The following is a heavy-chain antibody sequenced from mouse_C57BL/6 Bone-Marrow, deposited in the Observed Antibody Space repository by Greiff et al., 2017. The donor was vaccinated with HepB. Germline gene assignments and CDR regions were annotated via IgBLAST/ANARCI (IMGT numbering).Heavy chain of an antibody. CDR3: FTGTDWYFDV. Sequence: EVKVVESGGGLVQPKGSLKLSCAASGFSFNTYAMNWVRQAPGKGLEWVARIRSKSNNYATYYADSVKDRFTISRDDSESMLYLQMNNLKTEDTAMYYCFTGTDWYFDVWGTGTTVTVSS. D-gene: IGHD4-1*01. CDR2: IRSKSNNYAT. V-gene: IGHV10-1*01. J-gene: IGHJ1*03. CDR1: GFSFNTYA.